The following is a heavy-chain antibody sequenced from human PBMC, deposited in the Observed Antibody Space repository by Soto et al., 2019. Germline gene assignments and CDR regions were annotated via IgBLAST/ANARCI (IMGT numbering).Heavy chain of an antibody. D-gene: IGHD1-1*01. Sequence: PSETLSLTCTVSGCSISSSSYYWGWIRHPPGKGLEWIGSIYYSGSTYYNPSLKSRVTISVATSKNQFSLKLSSVTAADTAVYYCARRGGHNWNDPGGNNWFDPWGQGTLVTVSS. V-gene: IGHV4-39*01. J-gene: IGHJ5*02. CDR3: ARRGGHNWNDPGGNNWFDP. CDR2: IYYSGST. CDR1: GCSISSSSYY.